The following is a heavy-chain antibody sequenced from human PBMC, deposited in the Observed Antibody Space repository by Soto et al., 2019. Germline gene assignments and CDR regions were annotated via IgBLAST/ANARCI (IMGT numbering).Heavy chain of an antibody. Sequence: QITLKESGPTLVKPTQTLTLTCTFSGFSLSTSGVSVAWIRQPPGKALEWLALIYWDGNKRYSPSLESRLTITKDTSKNQVVLTMTYMDPVDTAPYYCAHRHGSSGSYYFDYWGPGTLVTVSS. CDR3: AHRHGSSGSYYFDY. D-gene: IGHD3-10*01. J-gene: IGHJ4*02. V-gene: IGHV2-5*02. CDR2: IYWDGNK. CDR1: GFSLSTSGVS.